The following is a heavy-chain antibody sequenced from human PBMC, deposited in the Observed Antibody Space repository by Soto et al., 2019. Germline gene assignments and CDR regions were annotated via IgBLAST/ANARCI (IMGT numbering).Heavy chain of an antibody. CDR3: AGMSFTGFGALFDNFYFTGMDV. D-gene: IGHD3-3*01. CDR2: IYSSGRA. Sequence: SETLSLTCNVSGGSISTYYWTWIRQPPGKGLEWIGHIYSSGRANYNPSVQSRVTISLDTSKNHFSLNLSSVTAADTAVYYCAGMSFTGFGALFDNFYFTGMDVWGQGTTVTVSS. J-gene: IGHJ6*02. V-gene: IGHV4-59*01. CDR1: GGSISTYY.